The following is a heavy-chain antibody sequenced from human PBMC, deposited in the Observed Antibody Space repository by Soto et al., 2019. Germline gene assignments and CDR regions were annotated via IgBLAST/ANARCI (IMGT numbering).Heavy chain of an antibody. CDR1: GASISNFY. J-gene: IGHJ4*02. V-gene: IGHV4-4*07. CDR2: LYTRGTT. Sequence: SETLSLTCSVSGASISNFYWSWIRQSAGKGLEWIGRLYTRGTTDYNPSLKSRVTMSIDTSKNRVSLSLTSVTAADTAVYYCAKGGTYYFDSWGQGILVTVYS. D-gene: IGHD3-16*01. CDR3: AKGGTYYFDS.